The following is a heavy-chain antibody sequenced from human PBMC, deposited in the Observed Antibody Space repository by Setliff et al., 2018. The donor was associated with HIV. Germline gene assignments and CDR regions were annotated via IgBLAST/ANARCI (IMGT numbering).Heavy chain of an antibody. Sequence: PSETLSLTCTVSGPSINIHYLWSWVRQHPEKGLEWIAYIHHSGNAYYTPSLQSRATISVDTSKNQVSLKLTSVTAADTAVYYCARYKCINFACVGFDIWGQGTVVTVSS. CDR3: ARYKCINFACVGFDI. D-gene: IGHD3-9*01. CDR1: GPSINIHY. J-gene: IGHJ3*02. CDR2: IHHSGNA. V-gene: IGHV4-59*11.